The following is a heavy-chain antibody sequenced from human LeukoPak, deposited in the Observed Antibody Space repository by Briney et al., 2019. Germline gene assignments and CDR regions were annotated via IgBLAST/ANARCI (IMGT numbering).Heavy chain of an antibody. J-gene: IGHJ4*02. D-gene: IGHD1-26*01. CDR1: GFTFDDYT. CDR3: AKESDGGSFDIDY. CDR2: ISWDGGSR. V-gene: IGHV3-43*01. Sequence: GGSLRLSCAASGFTFDDYTIHWGRQAPGKGLEWVSLISWDGGSRYYADSVKGRFTISRDNSKNSLYLQMNSLRIEDTALYYCAKESDGGSFDIDYWGQGTLVTVSS.